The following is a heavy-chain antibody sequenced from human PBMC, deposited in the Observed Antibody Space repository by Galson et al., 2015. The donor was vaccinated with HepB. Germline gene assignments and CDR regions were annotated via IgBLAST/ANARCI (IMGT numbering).Heavy chain of an antibody. CDR1: GYTFTSYG. V-gene: IGHV1-18*01. Sequence: SVKVSCKASGYTFTSYGISWVRQAPGQGLEWMGWITTYNGNTNSTQKVQGRVTMTTDTSTSTAYMELRSLRSDDTAVYYCARGVVTSLQINWFDPWGQGTLVTVSS. CDR3: ARGVVTSLQINWFDP. J-gene: IGHJ5*02. CDR2: ITTYNGNT. D-gene: IGHD4-23*01.